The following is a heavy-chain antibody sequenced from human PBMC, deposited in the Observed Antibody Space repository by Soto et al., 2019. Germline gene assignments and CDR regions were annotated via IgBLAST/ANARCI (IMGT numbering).Heavy chain of an antibody. CDR1: GFSLSTSGPC. J-gene: IGHJ4*02. Sequence: QITLRESGPTLVKPTQTLTLTCTFSGFSLSTSGPCVCWIRQSPEQALDRLPLIFWNDDKRDSPSLKSRVTISQDSSINQVALTIANMDPVDTVTYYCVHSRRLGHQRGCNYYFSHSWGQGTLVTVSS. CDR2: IFWNDDK. D-gene: IGHD3-3*01. V-gene: IGHV2-5*01. CDR3: VHSRRLGHQRGCNYYFSHS.